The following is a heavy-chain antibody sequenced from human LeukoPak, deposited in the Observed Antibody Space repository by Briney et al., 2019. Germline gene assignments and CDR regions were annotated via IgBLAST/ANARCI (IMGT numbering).Heavy chain of an antibody. CDR1: GFTFSSYA. V-gene: IGHV3-23*01. CDR2: ISGSGGSK. CDR3: AKPNNYDFWSGYYNPWDY. D-gene: IGHD3-3*01. Sequence: GGSLRLSCAASGFTFSSYAMSWVRQAPGKGLEGVSAISGSGGSKYYADSVKGRFTISRDNSKNTLYLQMNSLRAEDTAVYYCAKPNNYDFWSGYYNPWDYWGQGTLVTVSS. J-gene: IGHJ4*02.